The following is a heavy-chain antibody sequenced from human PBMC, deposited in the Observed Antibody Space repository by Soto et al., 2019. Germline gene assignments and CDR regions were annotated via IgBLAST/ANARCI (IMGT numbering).Heavy chain of an antibody. V-gene: IGHV1-18*04. CDR3: ARTDTARGYPRFDS. D-gene: IGHD5-18*01. CDR2: ISAYNGNT. Sequence: QLVQSGGELKKPGASVRVSCKASGYSFGFYGMAWVRQAPGQGLEGMGWISAYNGNTKLAQKFQGRVTLSTDTSTTTAYMELRSLRSEDTAVYYCARTDTARGYPRFDSWGPGTPVTISS. J-gene: IGHJ5*01. CDR1: GYSFGFYG.